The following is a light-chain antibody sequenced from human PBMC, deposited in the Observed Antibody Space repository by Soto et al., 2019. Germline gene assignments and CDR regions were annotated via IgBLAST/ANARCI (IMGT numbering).Light chain of an antibody. Sequence: IVLTQSPGTVSLSPGERATLSCRASQTGSSSYLAWYQQKPGQAPRLLIYGASTRATGIPDRFSGSGSGTDFTLTISRLEPEDYAVYLCQHYGSSQWTFGQWTFGQGTKVEIK. V-gene: IGKV3-20*01. CDR3: QHYGSSQWTFGQWT. CDR2: GAS. CDR1: QTGSSSY. J-gene: IGKJ1*01.